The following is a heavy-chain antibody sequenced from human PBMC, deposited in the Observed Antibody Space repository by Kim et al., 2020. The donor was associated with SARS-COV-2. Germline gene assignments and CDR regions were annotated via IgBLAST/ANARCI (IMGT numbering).Heavy chain of an antibody. Sequence: GGSLRLSCAASGFSFSRYHMNWVRQAPGKGLEWISTLSATTGNTYYADSVKGRFTISRDISKNTLYLQMNSLRAEDTATYYCATDWSLDNWGQGTQVTVSS. V-gene: IGHV3-23*01. CDR1: GFSFSRYH. J-gene: IGHJ4*02. CDR2: LSATTGNT. D-gene: IGHD1-1*01. CDR3: ATDWSLDN.